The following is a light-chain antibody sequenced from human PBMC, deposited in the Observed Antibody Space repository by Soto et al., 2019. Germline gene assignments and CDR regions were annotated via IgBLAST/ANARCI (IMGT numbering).Light chain of an antibody. Sequence: QSVLTQSSSASASLGSSVKLTCTLSSGHSSYIIAWHQQQPGKAPRYLMKLEGSGSYNKGSGVPDRFSGSSSGADRYLTISNLQFEDEADYYCATWDSNTQVLGTGTKVTVL. CDR1: SGHSSYI. J-gene: IGLJ1*01. CDR2: LEGSGSY. V-gene: IGLV4-60*02. CDR3: ATWDSNTQV.